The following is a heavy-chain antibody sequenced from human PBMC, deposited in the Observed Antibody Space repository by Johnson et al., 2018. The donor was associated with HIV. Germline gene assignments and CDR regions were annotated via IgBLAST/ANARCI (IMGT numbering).Heavy chain of an antibody. D-gene: IGHD3-22*01. Sequence: VQLVESGGGVVRPGGSLRLSCAASGFTFSSNAMSWVRQAPGKGLEWVSTISGSGGSTYYADSVTGRLTISRDNSKNTLFLQMNSLRPEDTAVYYCARSQTMIVDGADAFDIWGQGTKVTVSS. CDR1: GFTFSSNA. CDR2: ISGSGGST. J-gene: IGHJ3*02. V-gene: IGHV3-23*04. CDR3: ARSQTMIVDGADAFDI.